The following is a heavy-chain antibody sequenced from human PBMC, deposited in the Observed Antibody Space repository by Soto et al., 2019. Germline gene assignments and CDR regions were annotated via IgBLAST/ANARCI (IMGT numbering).Heavy chain of an antibody. J-gene: IGHJ6*02. CDR2: IIPIYGTA. Sequence: QVQLVQSGAEVKKPGSSVKVSCKASGGTFSSYAISWVRQAPGRELEWMGGIIPIYGTANYAQKFQGRVTITADESTCSAYMVLSSLRSEDTAVYYCATLQLERRAYYYGMDVWGQGTTVTVSS. V-gene: IGHV1-69*12. CDR3: ATLQLERRAYYYGMDV. D-gene: IGHD1-1*01. CDR1: GGTFSSYA.